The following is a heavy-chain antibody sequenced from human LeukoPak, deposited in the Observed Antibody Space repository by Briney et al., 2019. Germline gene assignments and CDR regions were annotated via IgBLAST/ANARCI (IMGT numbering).Heavy chain of an antibody. CDR2: IYTSGST. CDR3: ARQGIAAAVPAY. Sequence: SETLSLTCTVSGGSISSYYWRWIRQPAGKGLEWIGRIYTSGSTNYNPSLKSRVTMSVDTSKNQFSLKLSSVTAADTAVYYCARQGIAAAVPAYWGQGTLVTVSS. V-gene: IGHV4-4*07. CDR1: GGSISSYY. D-gene: IGHD6-13*01. J-gene: IGHJ4*02.